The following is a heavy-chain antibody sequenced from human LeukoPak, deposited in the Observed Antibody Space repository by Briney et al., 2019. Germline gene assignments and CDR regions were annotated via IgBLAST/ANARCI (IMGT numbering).Heavy chain of an antibody. CDR2: INPSGGST. CDR1: GYTFTLYY. J-gene: IGHJ5*02. CDR3: ARGYCSSTSCYAWFDP. D-gene: IGHD2-2*01. V-gene: IGHV1-46*01. Sequence: GASVKVSCKASGYTFTLYYMHWVRQAPGQGLEWMGTINPSGGSTHYAQRFQGRVTMTRDTSTSTVDMELSSLRSEDTAVYYCARGYCSSTSCYAWFDPRGQGTLVTVSS.